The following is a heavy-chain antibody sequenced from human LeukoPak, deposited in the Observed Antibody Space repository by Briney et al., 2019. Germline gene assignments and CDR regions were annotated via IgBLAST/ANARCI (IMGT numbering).Heavy chain of an antibody. CDR3: ARDLVAGIPDYFDD. CDR1: GFTCSSYG. CDR2: IRYDGSNK. Sequence: GGSLRLSGAASGFTCSSYGMHWVRQAPGKGLEWVAFIRYDGSNKYYADSVKGRFTISRDNSKNTLYLQMNSLRAEDTAVYYCARDLVAGIPDYFDDWGQGTLVTVSS. V-gene: IGHV3-30*02. D-gene: IGHD2-21*02. J-gene: IGHJ4*02.